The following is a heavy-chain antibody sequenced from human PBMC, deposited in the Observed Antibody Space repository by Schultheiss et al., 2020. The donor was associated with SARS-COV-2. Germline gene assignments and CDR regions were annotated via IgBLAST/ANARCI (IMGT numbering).Heavy chain of an antibody. V-gene: IGHV3-30*04. Sequence: GGSLRLSCAASGFTFSNYAMHWVRQAPGKGLEWVAVISYDGSNKYYADSVKGRFTISRDNSKNTLYLQMNSLRAEDTAVYYCARAGTTPIVRADNWFDPWGQGILVTVSS. CDR1: GFTFSNYA. J-gene: IGHJ5*02. CDR3: ARAGTTPIVRADNWFDP. D-gene: IGHD1-1*01. CDR2: ISYDGSNK.